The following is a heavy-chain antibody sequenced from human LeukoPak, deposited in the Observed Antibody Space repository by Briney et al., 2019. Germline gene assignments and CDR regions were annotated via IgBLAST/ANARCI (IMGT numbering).Heavy chain of an antibody. Sequence: GSLRLSCAASGFTFSSYSMNWVRQPPGKGLEWLGNIYYTGTTYYNPSLKSRVTISVDTSKNQFSLRLSSVTAADTAIYYCAREPSVSSVTTGSWGQGTLVIVSS. CDR1: GFTFSSYS. V-gene: IGHV4-59*12. CDR3: AREPSVSSVTTGS. CDR2: IYYTGTT. D-gene: IGHD4-17*01. J-gene: IGHJ5*02.